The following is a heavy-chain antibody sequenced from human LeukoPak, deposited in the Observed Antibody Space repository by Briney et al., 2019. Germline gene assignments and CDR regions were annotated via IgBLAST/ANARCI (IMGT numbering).Heavy chain of an antibody. CDR1: GFTFSSYA. V-gene: IGHV3-23*01. CDR3: ARGGSGWYTHFDY. CDR2: ISGSGGST. J-gene: IGHJ4*02. D-gene: IGHD6-19*01. Sequence: PGGSLRLSCAASGFTFSSYAMSWVRQAPGKGLEWVSAISGSGGSTYYADSVKGRFTISGDNSKNTLYLQMNSLRAEDTAVYYCARGGSGWYTHFDYWGQGTLVTVSS.